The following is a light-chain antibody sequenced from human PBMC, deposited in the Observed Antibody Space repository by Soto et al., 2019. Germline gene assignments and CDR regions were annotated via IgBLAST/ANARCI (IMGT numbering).Light chain of an antibody. V-gene: IGLV1-40*01. CDR1: SSNIGAGYD. J-gene: IGLJ2*01. CDR3: QSYDSTLSAVV. CDR2: SNF. Sequence: QSALTQPPSVSGAPGQRVTISCTGSSSNIGAGYDVHWYQQLPGTAPKLLIYSNFNRPSGVPDRFSGSKSDTSASLAITGLQAEDEADYSCQSYDSTLSAVVFGGGTQLTVL.